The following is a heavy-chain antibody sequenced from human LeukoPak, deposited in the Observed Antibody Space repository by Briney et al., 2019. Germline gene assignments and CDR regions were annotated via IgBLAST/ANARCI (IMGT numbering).Heavy chain of an antibody. J-gene: IGHJ4*02. Sequence: GASVKVSCKASGYTFTSYYMHWVRQAPGQGLEWMGIINPSGGSTSYAQKFQGRVTMTRNTSISTAYMELSSLRSEDTAVYYCARYPGGGYDPPLDYWGQGTLVTVSS. V-gene: IGHV1-46*01. CDR2: INPSGGST. CDR3: ARYPGGGYDPPLDY. D-gene: IGHD5-12*01. CDR1: GYTFTSYY.